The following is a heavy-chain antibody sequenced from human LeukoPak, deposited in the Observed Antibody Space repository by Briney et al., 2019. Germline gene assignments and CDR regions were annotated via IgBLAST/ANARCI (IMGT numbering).Heavy chain of an antibody. J-gene: IGHJ4*02. CDR1: GFTFRSYG. Sequence: GGSLRLSCAASGFTFRSYGLHWVRQAPGRGLEWVAFIRYDGSNKYYADSVKGRFTISRDNSKNTLYPQMNSLRVEDTAVYYCAKEHSSGWYYFDYWGREPWSPSPQ. CDR2: IRYDGSNK. V-gene: IGHV3-30*02. CDR3: AKEHSSGWYYFDY. D-gene: IGHD6-19*01.